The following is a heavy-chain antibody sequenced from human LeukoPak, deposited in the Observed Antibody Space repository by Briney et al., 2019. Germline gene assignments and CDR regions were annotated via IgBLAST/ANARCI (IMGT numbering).Heavy chain of an antibody. CDR1: GYTFTGYY. CDR2: INPNSGGT. D-gene: IGHD2-2*01. CDR3: ASDIVVVPAATGEFDY. V-gene: IGHV1-2*02. Sequence: GASVKVSCKASGYTFTGYYMHWVRQAPGQGLEWMGWINPNSGGTNYAQKFQGRVTMTRDTSISTAYMELSRLRSDDTAVYYCASDIVVVPAATGEFDYWGQGTLVTVSS. J-gene: IGHJ4*02.